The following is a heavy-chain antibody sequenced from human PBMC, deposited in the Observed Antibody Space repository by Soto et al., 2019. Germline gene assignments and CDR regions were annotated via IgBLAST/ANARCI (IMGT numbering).Heavy chain of an antibody. J-gene: IGHJ6*02. CDR1: GFVFADYG. V-gene: IGHV3-30*18. D-gene: IGHD2-8*01. Sequence: GGSLRLSCAASGFVFADYGVHWVRQAPGKGLEWVAVISFDGTNKFYADSVKGRFTISRDNSNNTLYLQMSSLRTEDTAVYYCAKDNLYPVVSYFYYGLDVSGQGPTVTVYS. CDR2: ISFDGTNK. CDR3: AKDNLYPVVSYFYYGLDV.